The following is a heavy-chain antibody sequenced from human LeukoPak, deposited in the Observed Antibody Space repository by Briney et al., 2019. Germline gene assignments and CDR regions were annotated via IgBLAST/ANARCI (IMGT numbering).Heavy chain of an antibody. CDR3: ACQQLVRGVAFDI. Sequence: ASVKVSCKASGYTFTSYYMHWVRQAPGQGLEWMGIINPSGGSTSYAQKFQGRVTMTRDMSTSTVYMELSSLRSEDTAVYYCACQQLVRGVAFDIWGQGTMVTVSS. V-gene: IGHV1-46*01. J-gene: IGHJ3*02. CDR2: INPSGGST. D-gene: IGHD6-13*01. CDR1: GYTFTSYY.